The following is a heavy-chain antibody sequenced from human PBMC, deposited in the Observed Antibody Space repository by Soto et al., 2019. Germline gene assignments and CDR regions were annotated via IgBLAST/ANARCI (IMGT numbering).Heavy chain of an antibody. V-gene: IGHV3-43*01. CDR1: GFTFDDYT. J-gene: IGHJ6*02. CDR2: ISWDGGST. CDR3: AKDRAAAGYGMDV. Sequence: ESGGVVVQPGGSLRLSCAASGFTFDDYTMHWVRQAPGKGLEWVSLISWDGGSTYYADSVKGRFTISRDNSKNSLYLQMNSLRTEDTALYYCAKDRAAAGYGMDVWGQGTTFTVSS. D-gene: IGHD6-13*01.